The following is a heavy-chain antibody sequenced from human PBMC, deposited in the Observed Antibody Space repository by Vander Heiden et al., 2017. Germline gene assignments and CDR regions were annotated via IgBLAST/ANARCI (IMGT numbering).Heavy chain of an antibody. CDR1: GFTFSSYG. CDR3: ARDAWGRYCSSTSCLNWFDP. D-gene: IGHD2-2*01. Sequence: VQLVESGGRVVQPGTSLRLSCAASGFTFSSYGMHWVRQPPGNGLEVQAVIGYDGRNKYYADTVKGRFTISRDNSKNTLYLQRNSLRAEDTAVYYCARDAWGRYCSSTSCLNWFDPWGQGTLVTVSS. CDR2: IGYDGRNK. V-gene: IGHV3-33*01. J-gene: IGHJ5*02.